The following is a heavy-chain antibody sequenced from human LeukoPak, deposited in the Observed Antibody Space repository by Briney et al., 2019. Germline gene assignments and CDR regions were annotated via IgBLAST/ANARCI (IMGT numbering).Heavy chain of an antibody. V-gene: IGHV3-30*02. D-gene: IGHD2-2*01. Sequence: GGSLRLSCAASGFTFSSYGIHWVRQAPGKGLEWVAFIRYDGSNKYYADSVKGRFTISRDNSKNTLYLQMNSLRAEDTAVYYCARDELVVVPAAMRMFDYWGQGTLVTVSS. CDR2: IRYDGSNK. J-gene: IGHJ4*02. CDR1: GFTFSSYG. CDR3: ARDELVVVPAAMRMFDY.